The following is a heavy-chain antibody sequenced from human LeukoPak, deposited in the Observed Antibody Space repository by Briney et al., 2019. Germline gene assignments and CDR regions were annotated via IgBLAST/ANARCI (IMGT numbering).Heavy chain of an antibody. V-gene: IGHV3-11*04. D-gene: IGHD3-22*01. CDR2: ISSSGSTI. CDR3: ARHVYYYDSSGYLDY. CDR1: GFTFSDYY. Sequence: GGSLRLSCAASGFTFSDYYMSWIRQAPGKGLEWVSYISSSGSTIYYADSVKGRFTISRDNAKNSLYLQMNSLRAEDTAVYYCARHVYYYDSSGYLDYWGQGILVTVSS. J-gene: IGHJ4*02.